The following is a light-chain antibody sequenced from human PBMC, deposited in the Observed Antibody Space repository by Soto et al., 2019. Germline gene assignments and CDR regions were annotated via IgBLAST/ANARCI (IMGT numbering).Light chain of an antibody. J-gene: IGKJ1*01. CDR3: QQRSNFAWT. V-gene: IGKV3-11*01. CDR1: QRISCY. Sequence: EIVLTQAPATLSLSPGERATLSCRATQRISCYLAWYQQKPGQAPRLLIYDASHRDTGIPVRFSGSGSGADYTLTISSLEPEDFAVYYCQQRSNFAWTFGQGTKV. CDR2: DAS.